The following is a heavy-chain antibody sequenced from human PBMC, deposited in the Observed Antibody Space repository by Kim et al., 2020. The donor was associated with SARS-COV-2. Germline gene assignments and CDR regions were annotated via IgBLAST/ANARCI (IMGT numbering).Heavy chain of an antibody. CDR3: TTDLVELDYCSGGSCLTDY. D-gene: IGHD2-15*01. Sequence: GGSLRLSCAASGFTFSNAWMSWVRQAPGKGLEWVGRIKSKTDGGTTDYAAPVKGRFTISRDDSKNTLYLQMNSLKTEDTAVYYCTTDLVELDYCSGGSCLTDYWGQGTLVTVSS. CDR1: GFTFSNAW. CDR2: IKSKTDGGTT. J-gene: IGHJ4*02. V-gene: IGHV3-15*01.